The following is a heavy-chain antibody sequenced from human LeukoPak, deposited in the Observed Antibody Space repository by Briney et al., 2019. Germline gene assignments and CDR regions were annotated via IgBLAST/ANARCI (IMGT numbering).Heavy chain of an antibody. V-gene: IGHV3-21*01. Sequence: GGSPRLSCAASGFTFSSYSMNWVRQAPGKGLEWVSSISSSSSYIYYADSVKGRFTISRDNAKNSLYLQMNSLRAEDTAVYYCARDPPSVITAAGSYFDYWGQGTLVTVSS. CDR2: ISSSSSYI. J-gene: IGHJ4*02. CDR1: GFTFSSYS. CDR3: ARDPPSVITAAGSYFDY. D-gene: IGHD6-13*01.